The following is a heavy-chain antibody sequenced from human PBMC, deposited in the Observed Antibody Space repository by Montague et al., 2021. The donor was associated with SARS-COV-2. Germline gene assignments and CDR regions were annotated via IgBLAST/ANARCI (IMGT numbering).Heavy chain of an antibody. CDR3: ARHSGRDTIFGVVIIPDAFDI. CDR2: IYYSGST. D-gene: IGHD3-3*01. Sequence: SETLSPTRTVSGSSISSSSYYWGWIRQPPGKGLEWIGSIYYSGSTYYNPSLKSRVTISVDTSKNQFSLKLSSVTAADTAVYYCARHSGRDTIFGVVIIPDAFDIWGHGTTVTVSS. CDR1: GSSISSSSYY. V-gene: IGHV4-39*01. J-gene: IGHJ3*02.